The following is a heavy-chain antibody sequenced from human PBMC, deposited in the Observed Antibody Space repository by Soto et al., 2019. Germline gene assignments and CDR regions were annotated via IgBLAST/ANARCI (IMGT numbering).Heavy chain of an antibody. Sequence: QVQLVESGGGLVPPGGSLRLSCAGSGFTFGDSYMSWIRQAPGKGLEWLSYISPGSRYPAYADSVKGRFIISRDNAKRSLYLQIMSLTAEDTAIYYCVRGGGGGLFDPWGQGTMVTVSS. CDR2: ISPGSRYP. D-gene: IGHD2-15*01. J-gene: IGHJ5*02. CDR1: GFTFGDSY. V-gene: IGHV3-11*06. CDR3: VRGGGGGLFDP.